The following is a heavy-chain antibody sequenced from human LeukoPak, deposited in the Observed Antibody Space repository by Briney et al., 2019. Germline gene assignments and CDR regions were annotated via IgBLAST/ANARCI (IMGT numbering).Heavy chain of an antibody. CDR2: IKSKTDGGTT. CDR1: GFXFSNAW. CDR3: TTDRFD. J-gene: IGHJ4*02. V-gene: IGHV3-15*01. Sequence: GGSLRLSCAASGFXFSNAWMSWVRQAPGKGLEWVGRIKSKTDGGTTDYAAPVKGRFTISRHESEDTLYLQMNSLRTEDTAVYYCTTDRFDWGQGTLVTVSS.